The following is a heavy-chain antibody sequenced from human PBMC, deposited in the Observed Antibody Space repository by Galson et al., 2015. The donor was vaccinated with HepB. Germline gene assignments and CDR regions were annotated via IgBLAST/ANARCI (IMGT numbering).Heavy chain of an antibody. J-gene: IGHJ4*02. CDR3: AREGRATVTNSVDY. V-gene: IGHV1-69*04. CDR1: GGTFSSYA. CDR2: IIPILGIA. Sequence: SVKVSCKASGGTFSSYAISWVRQAPGQGLEWMGRIIPILGIANYAQKFQGRVTITADKSTSTACTELSNLRSEDTAVYYCAREGRATVTNSVDYWGQGTPVTVSS. D-gene: IGHD3-10*01.